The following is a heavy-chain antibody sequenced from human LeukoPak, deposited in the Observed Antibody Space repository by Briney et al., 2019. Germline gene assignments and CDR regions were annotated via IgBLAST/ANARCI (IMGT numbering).Heavy chain of an antibody. Sequence: GGSLRLSCAASGFTFSGSDIHGVRQASGKGLEWVGRITTRPDNYATAYAASVKGRFTISRDDAESTAYLQMNSLKTEDTAVYYCTTYRSGHYWGQGTLVSVSS. V-gene: IGHV3-73*01. CDR3: TTYRSGHY. D-gene: IGHD6-19*01. CDR2: ITTRPDNYAT. J-gene: IGHJ4*02. CDR1: GFTFSGSD.